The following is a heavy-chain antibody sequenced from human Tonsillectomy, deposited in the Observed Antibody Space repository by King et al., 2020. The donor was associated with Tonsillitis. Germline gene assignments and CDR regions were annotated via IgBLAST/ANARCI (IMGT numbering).Heavy chain of an antibody. CDR2: LYYSGST. V-gene: IGHV4-39*01. CDR3: ANFNHYGDYLY. Sequence: QLQESGPGLVKPSETLSLTCTVSGGSISSSRYYWGWIRQPPGKGLEWIGSLYYSGSTYYNPSLKSRITISVDTSKNQFSLKLASVTAADTAVYYCANFNHYGDYLYWGQGTLVTVSS. D-gene: IGHD4-17*01. J-gene: IGHJ4*02. CDR1: GGSISSSRYY.